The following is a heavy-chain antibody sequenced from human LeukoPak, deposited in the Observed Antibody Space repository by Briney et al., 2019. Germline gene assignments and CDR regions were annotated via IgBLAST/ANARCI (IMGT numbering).Heavy chain of an antibody. CDR2: INPKSGGT. CDR1: GYTFADYN. CDR3: ARSSSGWPLYFDC. D-gene: IGHD6-19*01. Sequence: ASVKVSCKASGYTFADYNLHWVRQAPGEGVEWMGWINPKSGGTKFAQKHQGGVTMTADTSIDTAYLELSNLKSDDTAIYYCARSSSGWPLYFDCWGQGTLVTVSS. J-gene: IGHJ4*02. V-gene: IGHV1-2*02.